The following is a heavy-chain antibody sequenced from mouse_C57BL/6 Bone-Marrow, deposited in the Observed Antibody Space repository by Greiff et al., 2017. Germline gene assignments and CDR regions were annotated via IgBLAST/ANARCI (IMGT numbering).Heavy chain of an antibody. CDR3: ASHLYGSSPAWFAD. J-gene: IGHJ3*01. CDR2: IYPRSGNT. D-gene: IGHD1-1*01. CDR1: GYTFTSYG. Sequence: QVQLQQSGAELARPGASVKLSCKASGYTFTSYGISWVKQRTGQGLEWIGEIYPRSGNTYYNEKFKGKATLTADKSSSTAYMELRSLTSEDSAVYFCASHLYGSSPAWFADWGQGTLVTVSA. V-gene: IGHV1-81*01.